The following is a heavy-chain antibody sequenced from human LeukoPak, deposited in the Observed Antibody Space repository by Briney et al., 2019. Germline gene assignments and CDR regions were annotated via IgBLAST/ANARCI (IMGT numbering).Heavy chain of an antibody. V-gene: IGHV4-34*01. J-gene: IGHJ4*02. Sequence: SETLSLTXXVXGXSFSGYYWSWIRQPPGKGLEWIGEINHSGSTNYNPSLKSRVTTSVDTSKNQFSLKLSSVTAADTAVYYCARGTGSSWYGGPFDSWGQGTLVTVSS. D-gene: IGHD6-13*01. CDR1: GXSFSGYY. CDR2: INHSGST. CDR3: ARGTGSSWYGGPFDS.